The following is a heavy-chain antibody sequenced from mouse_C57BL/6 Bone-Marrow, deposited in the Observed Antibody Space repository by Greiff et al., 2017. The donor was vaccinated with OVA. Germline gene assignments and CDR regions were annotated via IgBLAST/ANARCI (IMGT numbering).Heavy chain of an antibody. J-gene: IGHJ2*01. CDR2: IDPNSGGI. Sequence: QVQLQQPGAELVKPGASVKLSCKASGYTFTSYWMHWVKQRPGRGLEWIGWIDPNSGGIKYNETFKSRVTLTVDKPSSTAYMQLSSLTSEDSAVYYCARFFVSLFDYWDQGTTLTVSS. D-gene: IGHD6-2*01. CDR3: ARFFVSLFDY. V-gene: IGHV1-72*01. CDR1: GYTFTSYW.